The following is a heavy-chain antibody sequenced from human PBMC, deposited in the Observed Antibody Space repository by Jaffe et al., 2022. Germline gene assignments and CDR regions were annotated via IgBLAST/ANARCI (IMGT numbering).Heavy chain of an antibody. V-gene: IGHV3-74*01. CDR3: ARGSYYHFDY. CDR1: GFTFSDYW. J-gene: IGHJ4*02. CDR2: IYSDGTAT. Sequence: EVQLVESGGGFVQPGGSLRLSCATSGFTFSDYWMHWLRQAPGKGLVWVARIYSDGTATIYADSVKGRFTISRDNAKKTLYLQMNGLRADDTAVYYCARGSYYHFDYWGQGNRVTVSS. D-gene: IGHD3-10*01.